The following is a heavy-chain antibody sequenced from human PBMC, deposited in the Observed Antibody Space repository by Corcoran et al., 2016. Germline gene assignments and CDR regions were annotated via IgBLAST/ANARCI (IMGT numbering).Heavy chain of an antibody. CDR2: IIPIFGAA. V-gene: IGHV1-69*01. Sequence: QVQLVQSGAEVKKPGSSVKVSCKASGGTFSSYAISWVRQAPGQGLEWMGGIIPIFGAANYAQKFQGRVTITADESTSTAYMELSSLRSADTAVYDGAGDPEYYGSGSYSSDWFDPWGQGTLVTVSS. CDR3: AGDPEYYGSGSYSSDWFDP. CDR1: GGTFSSYA. D-gene: IGHD3-10*01. J-gene: IGHJ5*02.